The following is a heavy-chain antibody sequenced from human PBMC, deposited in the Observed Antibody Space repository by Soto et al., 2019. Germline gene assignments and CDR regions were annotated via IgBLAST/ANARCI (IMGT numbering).Heavy chain of an antibody. CDR1: GFTFSSYS. V-gene: IGHV3-48*01. CDR2: ISSSSSTI. J-gene: IGHJ4*02. CDR3: ARLGREWLRLVIDY. Sequence: GGSLRLSCAASGFTFSSYSMNWVRQAPGKGLEWVSYISSSSSTIYYADSVKGRFTISRDNAKNSLYLQMNSLRAEDTAVYYCARLGREWLRLVIDYWGQGTLVTVSS. D-gene: IGHD5-12*01.